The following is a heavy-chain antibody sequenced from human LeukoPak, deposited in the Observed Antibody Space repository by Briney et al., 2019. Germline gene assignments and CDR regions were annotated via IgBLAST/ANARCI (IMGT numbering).Heavy chain of an antibody. CDR3: AREDQGGRDGYYWVY. D-gene: IGHD5-24*01. CDR1: GYTFTGYY. Sequence: GASVKVSCKASGYTFTGYYMHWVRQAPGQGLEWMGRINPNSGGTNYAQKFQGRVTMTRDTSISTAYMELSRLRSDDTAVYYSAREDQGGRDGYYWVYWGQGTLATVSS. CDR2: INPNSGGT. J-gene: IGHJ4*02. V-gene: IGHV1-2*06.